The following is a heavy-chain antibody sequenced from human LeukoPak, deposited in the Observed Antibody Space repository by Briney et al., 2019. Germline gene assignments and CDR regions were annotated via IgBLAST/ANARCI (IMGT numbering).Heavy chain of an antibody. V-gene: IGHV3-48*04. CDR3: ARVARGNYYHFDS. Sequence: GGSLRLSCGASGFTFSSYSLTWVRQAPGKGLEWVSYISYSSETTSYADSVKGRFTSSRDYAKKSLYLQMNSLRAEDTAVYFCARVARGNYYHFDSWGQGTLVTVSS. D-gene: IGHD1-26*01. CDR2: ISYSSETT. J-gene: IGHJ4*02. CDR1: GFTFSSYS.